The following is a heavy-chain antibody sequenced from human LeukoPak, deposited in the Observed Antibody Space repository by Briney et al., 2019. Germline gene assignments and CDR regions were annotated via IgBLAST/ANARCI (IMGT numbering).Heavy chain of an antibody. CDR1: GGSISSSNW. Sequence: PSETLSLTCVVSGGSISSSNWWSWVRQPPGKGLEWIGGIYHSGSAHYNSSLKSRITISVDTSKNQFSLKLSSVTAADTAVYYCARHVITMVRGVITVVDYWGQGTLVTVSS. CDR3: ARHVITMVRGVITVVDY. V-gene: IGHV4/OR15-8*01. D-gene: IGHD3-10*01. CDR2: IYHSGSA. J-gene: IGHJ4*02.